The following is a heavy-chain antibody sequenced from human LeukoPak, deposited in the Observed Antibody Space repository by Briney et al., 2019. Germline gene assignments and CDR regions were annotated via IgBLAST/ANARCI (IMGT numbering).Heavy chain of an antibody. CDR1: GFTFSSYE. CDR2: ISSSGSTI. V-gene: IGHV3-48*03. J-gene: IGHJ4*02. Sequence: PGGSLRLSCAASGFTFSSYEMNWVRQAPGKGLEWVSYISSSGSTIYYADSVKGRFTISRDNAKNSLYLQMNSLRAEDTALYYCARRAPSHDFDDWGQGTLVTVSS. CDR3: ARRAPSHDFDD.